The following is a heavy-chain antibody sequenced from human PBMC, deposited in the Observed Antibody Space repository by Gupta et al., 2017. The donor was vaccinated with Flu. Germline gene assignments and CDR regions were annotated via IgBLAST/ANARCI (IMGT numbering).Heavy chain of an antibody. Sequence: QVQLQESGPGLVKPSQTLSLTCTVSGGSFSSGSYYWSWIRRPAGKGLGWIGRIYTSGSTNSNPSLKSRVTISVDTSKNQFSLKLSSVTAADTAVYYCARRNDRHDTIDYWGQGTLVTVSS. J-gene: IGHJ4*02. D-gene: IGHD1-1*01. CDR2: IYTSGST. V-gene: IGHV4-61*02. CDR3: ARRNDRHDTIDY. CDR1: GGSFSSGSYY.